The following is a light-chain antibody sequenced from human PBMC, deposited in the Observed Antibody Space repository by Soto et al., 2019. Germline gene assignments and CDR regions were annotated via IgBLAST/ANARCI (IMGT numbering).Light chain of an antibody. J-gene: IGKJ5*01. CDR3: QQSDDLPT. Sequence: DIQLTQCPSSLSASVGERVTITCQASQDINNYVNWYQQKPGTAPNLLIYDASTLKPGVPSRFSGSGSGTDFTFTISSLQPEDFATYFCQQSDDLPTFGQGTRLDIK. CDR2: DAS. CDR1: QDINNY. V-gene: IGKV1-33*01.